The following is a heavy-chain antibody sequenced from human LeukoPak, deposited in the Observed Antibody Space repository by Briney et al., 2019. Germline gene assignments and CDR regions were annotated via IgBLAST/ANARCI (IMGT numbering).Heavy chain of an antibody. D-gene: IGHD1-1*01. CDR3: ANNYNFDP. J-gene: IGHJ5*02. Sequence: GGSLRLSCAASGFTFSTSAMSWVRQAPGKGLEWVSSISAGGGSTYYADSVKGRFTISRDFSNNTVYVQMNSLRAEDTAVYYCANNYNFDPWGQGTLVTVSS. CDR1: GFTFSTSA. CDR2: ISAGGGST. V-gene: IGHV3-23*01.